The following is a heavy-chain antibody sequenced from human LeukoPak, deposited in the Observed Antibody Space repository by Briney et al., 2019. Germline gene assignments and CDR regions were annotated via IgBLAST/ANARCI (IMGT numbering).Heavy chain of an antibody. Sequence: GRSLRLSCAASGFTFDDYAMHWVPQAPGKGLEWVSAISGSGGSTYYADSVKGRFTISRDNSKNTLYLQMNSLRAEDTAIYNCAKDLNSRGPDYWGQGTLVTVSS. CDR1: GFTFDDYA. D-gene: IGHD3-10*01. CDR3: AKDLNSRGPDY. CDR2: ISGSGGST. J-gene: IGHJ4*02. V-gene: IGHV3-23*01.